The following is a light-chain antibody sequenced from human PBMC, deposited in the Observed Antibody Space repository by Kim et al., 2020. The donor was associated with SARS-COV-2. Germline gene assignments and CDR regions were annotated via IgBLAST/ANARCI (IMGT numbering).Light chain of an antibody. V-gene: IGLV1-40*01. CDR3: QSHDMTLSAWV. CDR2: DNN. J-gene: IGLJ3*02. Sequence: RVPISCTGSHANIGAGYDVHWYQQLPGAAPQLLIYDNNNRPSGVPGRFSGSKSDTSASLVITGLRTEDEAHYFCQSHDMTLSAWVFGGGAKVTVL. CDR1: HANIGAGYD.